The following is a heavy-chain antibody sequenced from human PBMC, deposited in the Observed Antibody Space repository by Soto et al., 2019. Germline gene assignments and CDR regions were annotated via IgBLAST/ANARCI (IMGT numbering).Heavy chain of an antibody. V-gene: IGHV1-58*01. CDR3: AADRGYL. Sequence: QMQLVQSGPEVKKPGTSVKVSCKASGFTFTSSSVQWVRQARGQGLEWIGWIVVGTGDTKYAQKFAARVTFDRDVSTTTAYMEVSSLTSDDAAVYYCAADRGYLWGQGTLVTVSS. CDR1: GFTFTSSS. CDR2: IVVGTGDT. J-gene: IGHJ5*02. D-gene: IGHD3-10*01.